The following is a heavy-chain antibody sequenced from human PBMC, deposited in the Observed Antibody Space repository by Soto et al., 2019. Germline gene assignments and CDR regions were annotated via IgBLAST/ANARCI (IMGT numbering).Heavy chain of an antibody. CDR1: GGTFSSYT. Sequence: SVKVSCKASGGTFSSYTISWVRQAPGQGLEWMGRIIPILGIANYAQKFQGRVTITADKSTSTAYMELSSLRSEDTAVYYCATHSLYSSSPYYFDYWGQGTLVTVSS. CDR3: ATHSLYSSSPYYFDY. V-gene: IGHV1-69*02. CDR2: IIPILGIA. J-gene: IGHJ4*02. D-gene: IGHD6-6*01.